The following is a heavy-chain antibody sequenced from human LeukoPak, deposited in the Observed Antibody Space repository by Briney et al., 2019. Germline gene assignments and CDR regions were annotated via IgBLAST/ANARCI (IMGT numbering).Heavy chain of an antibody. J-gene: IGHJ6*03. CDR2: INHRGAT. D-gene: IGHD2-8*01. Sequence: SETLSLTCAVFGGSLSDHDGSWIRQPPGKGLEWIGEINHRGATNYNPSLKSRVTISVDASKNQFSLKLSSVTAADTAVYYCARHPGYCTNGVCFFSHPYYMDVWGKGTTVTVSS. V-gene: IGHV4-34*01. CDR1: GGSLSDHD. CDR3: ARHPGYCTNGVCFFSHPYYMDV.